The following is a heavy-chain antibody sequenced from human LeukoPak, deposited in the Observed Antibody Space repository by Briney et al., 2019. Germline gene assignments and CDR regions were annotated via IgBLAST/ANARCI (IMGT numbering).Heavy chain of an antibody. CDR3: ARDDYSNLGKDAFDI. CDR2: IYSGGST. CDR1: GFTVSSNY. J-gene: IGHJ3*02. Sequence: GGSLRLSCAASGFTVSSNYMSWVRQAPGKGLEWVSVIYSGGSTYYADSVKGRFTISRDNSKNTLYLQMNSLRAEDTAVYYCARDDYSNLGKDAFDIWGQGTMVTVSS. V-gene: IGHV3-66*01. D-gene: IGHD4-11*01.